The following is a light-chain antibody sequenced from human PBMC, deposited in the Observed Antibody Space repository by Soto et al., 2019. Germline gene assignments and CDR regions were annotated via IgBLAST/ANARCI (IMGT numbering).Light chain of an antibody. J-gene: IGKJ5*01. CDR3: PRIT. CDR2: WAS. V-gene: IGKV4-1*01. CDR1: QSVLYSSNNKNY. Sequence: DIVMTQSPDSLAVSLGERATINCKSSQSVLYSSNNKNYLAWYQQKPGQPPKLLIYWASTRESGVPDRFSGSGSGTDFTLTISSLQAEDVAVYYCPRITFGQGTRLEIK.